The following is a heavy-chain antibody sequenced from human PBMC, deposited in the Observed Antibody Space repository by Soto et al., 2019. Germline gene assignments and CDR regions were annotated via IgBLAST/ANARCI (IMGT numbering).Heavy chain of an antibody. V-gene: IGHV5-51*01. CDR1: GYIFSNYW. CDR2: IYPGDSDT. D-gene: IGHD3-22*01. J-gene: IGHJ4*02. CDR3: ARRDFYDSSGYPFDY. Sequence: GESLKISCKVSGYIFSNYWIGWVRQMPGKHLEWMGIIYPGDSDTTYSPSFQGRVTLSVDESISTAYLQWTSLQASDTAMYYCARRDFYDSSGYPFDYWGQGTPVTV.